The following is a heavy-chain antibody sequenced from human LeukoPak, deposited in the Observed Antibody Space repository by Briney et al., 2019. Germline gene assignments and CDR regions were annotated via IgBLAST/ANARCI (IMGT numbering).Heavy chain of an antibody. Sequence: GESLRLSCAASGFTFSSYWMSWVRQAPGKGLEWVANIKQDGSEKYYVDSVKGRFTISRDNAKNSLFLQMSSLRAEDTAVYFCARGMPSGVDYFDYWGQGTLVTVSS. V-gene: IGHV3-7*01. CDR1: GFTFSSYW. CDR2: IKQDGSEK. CDR3: ARGMPSGVDYFDY. D-gene: IGHD6-19*01. J-gene: IGHJ4*02.